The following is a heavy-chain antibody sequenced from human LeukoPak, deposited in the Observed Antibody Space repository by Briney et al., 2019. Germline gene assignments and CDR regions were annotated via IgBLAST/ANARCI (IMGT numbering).Heavy chain of an antibody. Sequence: ASVKVSCMASGYTFTSYGISWVRQAPGQGLEWMGWISAYNGNTNYAQKLQGRVTMTTDTSTSTAYMELRSLRSDDTAVYYCAREGNLVVITTLLDYWGQGTLVTVSS. CDR3: AREGNLVVITTLLDY. V-gene: IGHV1-18*01. J-gene: IGHJ4*02. D-gene: IGHD3-22*01. CDR2: ISAYNGNT. CDR1: GYTFTSYG.